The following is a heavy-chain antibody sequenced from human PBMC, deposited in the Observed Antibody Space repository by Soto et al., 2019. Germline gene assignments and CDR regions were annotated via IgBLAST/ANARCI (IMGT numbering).Heavy chain of an antibody. CDR2: TSYDGSKK. J-gene: IGHJ4*02. CDR1: GFTFSSYA. D-gene: IGHD5-12*01. CDR3: ARATGGYDSTFDY. Sequence: QVQLVESGGGVVQPGRSLRLSCAASGFTFSSYAMHWVRQAPGKGLEWVALTSYDGSKKYYADSVKGRFTISRDNSKNTLYLQMNSLRAEDTDVYYCARATGGYDSTFDYWGQGTLVTVSS. V-gene: IGHV3-30-3*01.